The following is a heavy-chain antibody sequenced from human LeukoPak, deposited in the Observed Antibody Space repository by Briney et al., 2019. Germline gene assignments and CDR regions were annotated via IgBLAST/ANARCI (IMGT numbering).Heavy chain of an antibody. D-gene: IGHD4-11*01. V-gene: IGHV3-48*03. J-gene: IGHJ6*03. CDR2: ISSSGSTI. CDR1: GFTFSSYE. CDR3: AKDRIYSNYGYYMDV. Sequence: GGSLRLSCAASGFTFSSYEMNWVRQAPGKGLEWVSYISSSGSTIYYADSVKGRFTISRDNAKNSFYLQMNSLRDEDTAVFYCAKDRIYSNYGYYMDVWGKGTTVTVSS.